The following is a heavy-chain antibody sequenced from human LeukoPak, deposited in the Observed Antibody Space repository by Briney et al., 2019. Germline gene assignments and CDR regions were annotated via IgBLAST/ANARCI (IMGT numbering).Heavy chain of an antibody. CDR1: GGSISSSSYY. V-gene: IGHV4-39*07. CDR2: IYYSGST. Sequence: PSETLSLTCTVSGGSISSSSYYWGWIRQPPGKGLEWIGSIYYSGSTYYNPSLKSRVTISVDTSKNQFSLKLSSVTAADTAVYYCATLNYDILTNLPDYWGQGTLVTVSS. CDR3: ATLNYDILTNLPDY. D-gene: IGHD3-9*01. J-gene: IGHJ4*02.